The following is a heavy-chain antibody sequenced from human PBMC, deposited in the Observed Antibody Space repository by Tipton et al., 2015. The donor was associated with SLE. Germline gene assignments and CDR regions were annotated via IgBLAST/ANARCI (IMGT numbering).Heavy chain of an antibody. CDR2: IRADGSNK. J-gene: IGHJ4*02. Sequence: SLRLSCAASGFTYSGYARHWVRQAPGKGLEWVAFIRADGSNKDYADSVKGRFTISRDNSKNTLYLQMNRLRVEDTAVYFCARGRGGEFLDYWGQGTLVTVSS. CDR3: ARGRGGEFLDY. D-gene: IGHD3-16*01. CDR1: GFTYSGYA. V-gene: IGHV3-30*02.